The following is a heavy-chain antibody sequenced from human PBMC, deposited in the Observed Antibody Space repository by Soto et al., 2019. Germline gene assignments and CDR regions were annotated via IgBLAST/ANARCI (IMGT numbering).Heavy chain of an antibody. CDR2: IKSKADGGTT. CDR1: SVSNAW. J-gene: IGHJ4*02. Sequence: SVSNAWMNWVRQAPGKGLEWVGRIKSKADGGTTDYAAPVKGRFTISRDDSKNTLYLQMNSLKTEDTAVYYCTTAGDYDIDYWCQGNLVTVSS. V-gene: IGHV3-15*07. D-gene: IGHD4-17*01. CDR3: TTAGDYDIDY.